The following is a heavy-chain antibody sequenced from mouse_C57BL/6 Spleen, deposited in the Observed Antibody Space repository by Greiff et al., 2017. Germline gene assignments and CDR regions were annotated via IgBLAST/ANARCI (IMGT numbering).Heavy chain of an antibody. CDR3: APFLTTVEMDY. J-gene: IGHJ4*01. CDR1: GFHIKNTY. D-gene: IGHD1-1*01. CDR2: IDPANGNT. Sequence: VQLQQSVAELVRPGASVKLSCTASGFHIKNTYMHWVKQRPEQGLEWIGRIDPANGNTKYAPKFQGKATITADTSSNTAYLQLSSLTSEDTAIYYCAPFLTTVEMDYWGQGTSVTVSS. V-gene: IGHV14-3*01.